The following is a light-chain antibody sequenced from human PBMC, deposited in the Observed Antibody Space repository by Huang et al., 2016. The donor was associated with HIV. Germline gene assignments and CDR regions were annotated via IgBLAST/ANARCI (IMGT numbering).Light chain of an antibody. J-gene: IGKJ2*01. CDR2: GAY. V-gene: IGKV3-20*01. Sequence: EIVLTQSPGTVSLSPGERATLSCRASQSVRSNNLAWYQQKPGQAPRLLIYGAYTSATGIPDRFSGSGSETDFSLNISRLEPEDFAVYYCQHYGSPGTFGQGTKLEI. CDR3: QHYGSPGT. CDR1: QSVRSNN.